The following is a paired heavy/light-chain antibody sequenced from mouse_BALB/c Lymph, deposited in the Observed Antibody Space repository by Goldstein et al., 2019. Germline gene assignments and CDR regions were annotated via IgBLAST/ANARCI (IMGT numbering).Heavy chain of an antibody. CDR1: GYTFTSYW. V-gene: IGHV1S81*02. D-gene: IGHD2-1*01. CDR3: ARWGNPYYFDY. Sequence: QVQLQQPGAELVKPGASVKLSCKASGYTFTSYWMHWVKQRPGQGLEWIGEINPSNGRTNYNEKFKSKATLTVDKSSSTAYMQLSSLTSEDSAVYYCARWGNPYYFDYWGQGTTLTVSS. CDR2: INPSNGRT. J-gene: IGHJ2*01.
Light chain of an antibody. J-gene: IGKJ1*01. V-gene: IGKV14-111*01. CDR2: RAN. CDR3: LQYDEFPRT. CDR1: QDINSY. Sequence: DIKMTQSPSSMYASLGERVTITCKASQDINSYLSWFQQKPGKSPKTLIYRANRLVDGVPSRFSGSGSGQDYSLTISSLEYEDMGIYYCLQYDEFPRTFGGGTKLEIK.